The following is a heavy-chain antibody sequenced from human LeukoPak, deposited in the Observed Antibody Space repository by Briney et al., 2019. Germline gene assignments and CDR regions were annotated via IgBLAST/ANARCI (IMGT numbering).Heavy chain of an antibody. J-gene: IGHJ4*02. CDR1: GLTVGSNY. CDR2: VDTGGNT. Sequence: GGSLRLSCAASGLTVGSNYMSWVRQAPGKGLEWVSVVDTGGNTYYADSVKGRFTISRDNSKNTLYIQMSSLRAEDTAVYYCARVPDFWGQGTLVSVSS. V-gene: IGHV3-66*02. D-gene: IGHD2/OR15-2a*01. CDR3: ARVPDF.